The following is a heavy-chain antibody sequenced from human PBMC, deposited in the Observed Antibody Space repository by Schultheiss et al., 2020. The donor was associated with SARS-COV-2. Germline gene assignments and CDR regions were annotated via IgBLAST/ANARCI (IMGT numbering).Heavy chain of an antibody. CDR2: ISSSGSTI. CDR1: GFTFSSYE. CDR3: ARDIVVVPAAAPVRRKFYYYYGMDV. V-gene: IGHV3-48*03. Sequence: GESLKISCAASGFTFSSYEMNWVRQAPGKGLEWVSSISSSGSTIYYADSVKGRFTISRDNAKNSLYLQMNSLRAEDTAVYYCARDIVVVPAAAPVRRKFYYYYGMDVWGQGTTVTVSS. J-gene: IGHJ6*02. D-gene: IGHD2-2*01.